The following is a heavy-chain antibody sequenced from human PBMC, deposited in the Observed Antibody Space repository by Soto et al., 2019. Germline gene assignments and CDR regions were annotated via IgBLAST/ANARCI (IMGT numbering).Heavy chain of an antibody. D-gene: IGHD2-8*01. CDR1: GYSFTSYW. J-gene: IGHJ4*02. CDR3: ASEANXXXRVFKV. Sequence: GESLKISCKGSGYSFTSYWIGWVRQMPGKGLEWMGIIYPGDSDTRYSPSFQGQVTISADKSISTAYLQWSSLKASDTAMYYCASEANXXXRVFKVWGQGTLVTVSS. V-gene: IGHV5-51*01. CDR2: IYPGDSDT.